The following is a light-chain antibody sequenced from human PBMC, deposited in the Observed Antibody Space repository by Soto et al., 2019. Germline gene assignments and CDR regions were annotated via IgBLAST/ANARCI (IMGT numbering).Light chain of an antibody. V-gene: IGLV2-8*01. J-gene: IGLJ3*02. CDR1: SSDIGGYDY. CDR2: EVN. CDR3: SSYAAANNFVV. Sequence: QSVLTQAPSASGTTGQSVTISCTGTSSDIGGYDYVSWYQQFPGRAPKLIIYEVNQRPSGVPERFSGSKSGNTASLTVSGLQTEDEAEYFCSSYAAANNFVVFGGWTKVTVL.